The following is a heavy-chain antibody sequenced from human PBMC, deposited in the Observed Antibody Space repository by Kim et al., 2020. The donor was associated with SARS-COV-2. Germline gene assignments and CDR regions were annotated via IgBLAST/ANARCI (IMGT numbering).Heavy chain of an antibody. V-gene: IGHV3-48*03. CDR2: ISSSGGTT. CDR3: ATKSGTEASG. D-gene: IGHD6-25*01. CDR1: RFVFSSYE. J-gene: IGHJ4*02. Sequence: GGSLRLSCAASRFVFSSYEMIWVRQAPGKGLEWLSYISSSGGTTHYADSMKGRITISRDNAKNALYLQMTSLRAEDTAVYYCATKSGTEASGWGQGPQVT.